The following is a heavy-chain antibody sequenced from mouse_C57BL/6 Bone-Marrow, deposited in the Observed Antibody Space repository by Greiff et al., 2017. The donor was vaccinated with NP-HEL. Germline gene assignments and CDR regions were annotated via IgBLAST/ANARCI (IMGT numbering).Heavy chain of an antibody. CDR2: INSDGGST. V-gene: IGHV5-2*01. J-gene: IGHJ3*01. D-gene: IGHD1-1*01. CDR1: EYEFPSHD. Sequence: EVKLMESGGGLVQPGESLKLSCESNEYEFPSHDMSWVRKTPETRLELVAAINSDGGSTYYPDTMERRFIISRDNTKKTLYLQMSSLRSEDTALYYCASTTVVATWFAYWGQGTLVTVSA. CDR3: ASTTVVATWFAY.